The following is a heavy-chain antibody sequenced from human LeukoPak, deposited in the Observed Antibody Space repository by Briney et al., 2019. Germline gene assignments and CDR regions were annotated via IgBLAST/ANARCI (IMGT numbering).Heavy chain of an antibody. V-gene: IGHV4-59*01. CDR2: IYYSGST. J-gene: IGHJ3*02. Sequence: SETLSFNCTVSGGSISGYNWSWIRQPPGKGREGCGYIYYSGSTNYNPSLKSRVTISVDTSKNQFSPKLSSVTAADTAVYYCARRSNYDAFDIWGQGTMVTVSS. D-gene: IGHD1-7*01. CDR1: GGSISGYN. CDR3: ARRSNYDAFDI.